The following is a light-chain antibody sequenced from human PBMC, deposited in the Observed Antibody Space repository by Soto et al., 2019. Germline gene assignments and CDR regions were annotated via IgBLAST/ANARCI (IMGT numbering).Light chain of an antibody. CDR1: QSVSSTY. CDR2: GAS. CDR3: QQYDCTLT. V-gene: IGKV3-20*01. Sequence: ELVLMQSPGTLSLSPGERATLSCRASQSVSSTYLAWYQQKPGQAPRLLIYGASGRATGIPDRFSGSGSGTDFTLTITRLEPEDFAVYYCQQYDCTLTFGQGTRLEIK. J-gene: IGKJ5*01.